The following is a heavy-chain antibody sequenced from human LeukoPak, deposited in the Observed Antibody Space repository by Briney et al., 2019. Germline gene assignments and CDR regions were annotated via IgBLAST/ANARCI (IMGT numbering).Heavy chain of an antibody. V-gene: IGHV3-48*02. Sequence: PGGSLRLSCAASGFTFSSYSMDWVRQAPGKGLEWVSYISSSSSTIYYADSVKGRFTISRDNAKNSLYLQMNSLRDEDTAVYYCARDRLGSDYYYYYYGMDVWGQGTTVTVSS. CDR3: ARDRLGSDYYYYYYGMDV. J-gene: IGHJ6*02. CDR2: ISSSSSTI. CDR1: GFTFSSYS. D-gene: IGHD5-12*01.